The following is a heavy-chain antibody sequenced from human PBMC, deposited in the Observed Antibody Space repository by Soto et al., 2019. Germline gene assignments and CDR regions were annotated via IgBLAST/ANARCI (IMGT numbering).Heavy chain of an antibody. CDR2: IFYSGSF. CDR1: GGSISSGTSY. Sequence: PSETLSLTCTVSGGSISSGTSYWSWIRQRPGKGLEWIGYIFYSGSFYYTPSLRGRVMILADTSKNQFTLRLSSVTAADTAVYYCAGAPEIPSIFAVAPPYFFDSWGQGPLVTVS. CDR3: AGAPEIPSIFAVAPPYFFDS. J-gene: IGHJ4*02. D-gene: IGHD6-19*01. V-gene: IGHV4-31*03.